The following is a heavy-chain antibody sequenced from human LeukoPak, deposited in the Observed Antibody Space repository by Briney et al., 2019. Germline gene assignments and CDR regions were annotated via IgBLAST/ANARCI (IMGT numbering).Heavy chain of an antibody. D-gene: IGHD2-15*01. CDR3: ARERRYCSGDNCYSGLDY. Sequence: GGSLRLSCAVSGFTVSSNYMSWVRQAPGKGLEWVSLIHSGGTTDYADSVKDRFTISRDYSKNTVNLQINSLSAEDTAVYYCARERRYCSGDNCYSGLDYWGQGTLVTVSS. CDR1: GFTVSSNY. CDR2: IHSGGTT. V-gene: IGHV3-53*01. J-gene: IGHJ4*02.